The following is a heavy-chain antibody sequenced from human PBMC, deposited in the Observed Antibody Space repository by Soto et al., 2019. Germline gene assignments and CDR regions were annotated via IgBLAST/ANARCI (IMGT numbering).Heavy chain of an antibody. V-gene: IGHV3-23*04. Sequence: VQLVESGGGLVQPGGSLRLSCAASGFTFSSYAMSWVRQAPGKGLEWVSTISASGGSTYHADSVKGRFTISRDNSKNTLYLQMNSLRDEDTAAYYCAKAMRGSGSYYIYGMDVWGQGPTVTVS. D-gene: IGHD3-10*01. J-gene: IGHJ6*02. CDR2: ISASGGST. CDR3: AKAMRGSGSYYIYGMDV. CDR1: GFTFSSYA.